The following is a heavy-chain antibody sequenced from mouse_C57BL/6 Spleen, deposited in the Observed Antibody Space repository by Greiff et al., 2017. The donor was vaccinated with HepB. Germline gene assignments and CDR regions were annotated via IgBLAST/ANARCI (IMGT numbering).Heavy chain of an antibody. D-gene: IGHD4-1*01. V-gene: IGHV1-82*01. CDR2: IYPGDGDT. J-gene: IGHJ4*01. CDR1: GYAFSSSW. CDR3: ARGTNWDSYYAMDY. Sequence: QQSGPELVKPGASVKISCKASGYAFSSSWMNWVKQRPGKGLEWIGRIYPGDGDTNYNGKFKGKATLTADKSSSTAYMQLSSLTSEDSAVYFCARGTNWDSYYAMDYWGQGTSVTVSS.